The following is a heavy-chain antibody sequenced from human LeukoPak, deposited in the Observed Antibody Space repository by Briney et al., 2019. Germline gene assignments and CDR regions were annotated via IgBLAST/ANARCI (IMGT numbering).Heavy chain of an antibody. CDR3: ARGYNTYDWFDP. Sequence: SETLSLTCTVSGDSISSGYSWGWIRQPPGKGLEWIGSISHSGTTYYNPSLKNRVTISMDRSKNQFFLELTSVTVADTALYCGARGYNTYDWFDPWGQGTLVTVSS. J-gene: IGHJ5*02. D-gene: IGHD1-1*01. CDR2: ISHSGTT. V-gene: IGHV4-38-2*02. CDR1: GDSISSGYS.